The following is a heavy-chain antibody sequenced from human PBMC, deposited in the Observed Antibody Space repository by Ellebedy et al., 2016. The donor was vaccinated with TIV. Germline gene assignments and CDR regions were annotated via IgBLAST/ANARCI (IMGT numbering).Heavy chain of an antibody. CDR2: INPSGGST. J-gene: IGHJ4*02. Sequence: ASVKVSCXASGGTFSSYAISWVRQAPGQGLEWMGIINPSGGSTSYAQKFQGRVTMTRDTSTITVYMELSSLRSEDTAVYYCARDHNTDSGTYIDYWGQGTLVTVSS. D-gene: IGHD3-10*01. CDR3: ARDHNTDSGTYIDY. CDR1: GGTFSSYA. V-gene: IGHV1-46*01.